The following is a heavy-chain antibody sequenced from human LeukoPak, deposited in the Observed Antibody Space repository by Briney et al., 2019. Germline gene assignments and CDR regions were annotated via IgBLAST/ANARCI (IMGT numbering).Heavy chain of an antibody. J-gene: IGHJ4*02. Sequence: GGSLRLSCAASGFTFSSYSMNWGRQAPGKGLWWVSSISTSSSYIYYTDSLKGRFTISRDNARNSLYLQMNSLSDEDTAVYYCARRSAVAGTLDYWGQGTLVTVSS. CDR2: ISTSSSYI. V-gene: IGHV3-21*01. CDR3: ARRSAVAGTLDY. CDR1: GFTFSSYS. D-gene: IGHD6-19*01.